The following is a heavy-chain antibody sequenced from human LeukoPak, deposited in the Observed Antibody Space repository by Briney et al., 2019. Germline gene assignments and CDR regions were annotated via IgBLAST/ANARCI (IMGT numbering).Heavy chain of an antibody. J-gene: IGHJ4*02. CDR1: GGSISSYY. V-gene: IGHV4-59*12. D-gene: IGHD6-13*01. Sequence: SETLSLTCTVSGGSISSYYWSWIRQPPGKGLEWIGYIYYSGSTNYNPSLKSRVTISVDTSKNQFSLKLSSVTAADTAVYYCAGGTAAAGTGIDYWGQGTLVTVSS. CDR2: IYYSGST. CDR3: AGGTAAAGTGIDY.